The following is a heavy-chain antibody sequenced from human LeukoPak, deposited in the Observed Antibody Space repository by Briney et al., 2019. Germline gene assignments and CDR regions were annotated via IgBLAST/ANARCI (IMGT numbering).Heavy chain of an antibody. CDR3: AKVAAAALGPHDY. V-gene: IGHV3-30*18. J-gene: IGHJ4*02. CDR2: ISYDGSNK. Sequence: GGSLRLSCAASGFTFSSYGVHWVRQAPGKGLEWVAVISYDGSNKYYADSVKGRFTISRDNSKNTLYLQMNSLRAEDTAVYYCAKVAAAALGPHDYWGQGTLVTVSS. D-gene: IGHD6-13*01. CDR1: GFTFSSYG.